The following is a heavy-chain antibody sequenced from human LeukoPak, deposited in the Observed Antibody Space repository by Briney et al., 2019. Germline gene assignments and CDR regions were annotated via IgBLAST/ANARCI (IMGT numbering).Heavy chain of an antibody. CDR2: INPNSGGT. CDR3: ARDYYDSSGYGSFDY. D-gene: IGHD3-22*01. Sequence: ASVKVSCKASGGTFSGYAISWVRQAPGQGLEWMGWINPNSGGTNYAQKFQGRVTMTRDTSISTAYMELSRLRSDDTAVFYCARDYYDSSGYGSFDYWGQGTLVTVSS. CDR1: GGTFSGYA. V-gene: IGHV1-2*02. J-gene: IGHJ4*02.